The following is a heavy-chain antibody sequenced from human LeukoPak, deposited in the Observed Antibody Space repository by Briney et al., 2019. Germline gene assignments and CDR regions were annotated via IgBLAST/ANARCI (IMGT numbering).Heavy chain of an antibody. CDR3: AKGSSGTAMVAYYFDY. D-gene: IGHD5-18*01. V-gene: IGHV3-23*01. J-gene: IGHJ4*02. CDR2: ISGSGGST. CDR1: GFTFSSYA. Sequence: PGGSLRLSCAASGFTFSSYAMSWVRQAPGKGLEWVSAISGSGGSTYYADSVKGRFTISRDNSKNMLYLQMNSLRAEDTAVYYCAKGSSGTAMVAYYFDYWGQGTLVTVSS.